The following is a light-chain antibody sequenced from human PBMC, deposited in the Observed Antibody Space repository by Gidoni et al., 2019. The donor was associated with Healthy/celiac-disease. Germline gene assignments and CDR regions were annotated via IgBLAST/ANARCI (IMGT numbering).Light chain of an antibody. CDR3: AAWDDSLNGVV. CDR2: SNN. J-gene: IGLJ2*01. V-gene: IGLV1-44*01. Sequence: QSVLTPPRSASGTPGPRVTIACSGSSSNFGSSTVNWYQQLPGTAPKLLIYSNNQRPSGVPDRFSGSKSGTSASLAISGLQSEDEADYYCAAWDDSLNGVVFGGGTKLTVL. CDR1: SSNFGSST.